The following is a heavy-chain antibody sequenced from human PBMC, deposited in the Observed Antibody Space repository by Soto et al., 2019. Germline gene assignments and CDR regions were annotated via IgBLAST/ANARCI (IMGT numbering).Heavy chain of an antibody. Sequence: GASVKVSCKASGYTFTSYGISWVRQAPGQGLGWMGWISAYNGNTNYAQKLQGRVTMTTDTSTSTAYMELRSLRSDDTAVYYCARDSRPGVGATPIDFYYFDYWGQGTLVTVSS. V-gene: IGHV1-18*04. CDR1: GYTFTSYG. CDR3: ARDSRPGVGATPIDFYYFDY. D-gene: IGHD1-26*01. J-gene: IGHJ4*02. CDR2: ISAYNGNT.